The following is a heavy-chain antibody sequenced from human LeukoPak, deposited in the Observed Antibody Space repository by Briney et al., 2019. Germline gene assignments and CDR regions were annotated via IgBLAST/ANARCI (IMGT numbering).Heavy chain of an antibody. CDR2: INPNSGGT. D-gene: IGHD1-20*01. V-gene: IGHV1-2*02. CDR3: ARDRDNWSPASFNWFDP. CDR1: GYTFTGYY. Sequence: ASVKVSCKASGYTFTGYYMHWVRQAPGQGLEWMGWINPNSGGTNYAQKFQGRVTMTRDTPISTAYMELSRLRSDDTAVYYCARDRDNWSPASFNWFDPWGQGTLVTVSS. J-gene: IGHJ5*02.